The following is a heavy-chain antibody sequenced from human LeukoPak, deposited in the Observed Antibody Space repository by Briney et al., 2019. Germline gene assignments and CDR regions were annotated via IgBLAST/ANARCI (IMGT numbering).Heavy chain of an antibody. CDR2: IYTSGST. D-gene: IGHD3-10*01. J-gene: IGHJ4*02. Sequence: PSETLSLTCTVSGGSISSYYWSWIRQPAGKGLEWIGRIYTSGSTNYNPSLKSRVTMSLDTSKNQLSLKVNSVTAADTAVYHCAKEGMIRGVIDYWGQGALVTVSS. CDR1: GGSISSYY. V-gene: IGHV4-4*07. CDR3: AKEGMIRGVIDY.